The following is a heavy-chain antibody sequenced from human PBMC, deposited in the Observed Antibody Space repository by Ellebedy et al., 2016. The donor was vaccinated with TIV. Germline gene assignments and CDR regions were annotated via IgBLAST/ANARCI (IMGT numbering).Heavy chain of an antibody. CDR2: FYYSGST. CDR3: ARITYYGFWTGHSRIDP. Sequence: SETLSLTCTVSGGSISSSSYYWSWIRQPPGKGLGWIGYFYYSGSTNYNPSLKSRVTISVDTSKNQFSLKLSSVTAADTAVYYCARITYYGFWTGHSRIDPWGQGTLVTVSS. D-gene: IGHD3-3*01. J-gene: IGHJ5*02. V-gene: IGHV4-61*05. CDR1: GGSISSSSYY.